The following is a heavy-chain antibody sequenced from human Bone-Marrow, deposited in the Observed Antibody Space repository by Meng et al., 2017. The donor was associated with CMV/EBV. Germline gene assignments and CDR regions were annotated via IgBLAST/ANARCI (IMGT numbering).Heavy chain of an antibody. CDR2: IRYDGSNK. D-gene: IGHD6-19*01. CDR1: GFTFSNHG. V-gene: IGHV3-30*02. CDR3: AKVASTRFDP. Sequence: GEYLKISCAASGFTFSNHGMHWVRQAPGKGLEWVTFIRYDGSNKYYADSVKGRFTISRDNSKNTLYLQMNSLRAEDTAVYYCAKVASTRFDPWGQGTLVTVSS. J-gene: IGHJ5*02.